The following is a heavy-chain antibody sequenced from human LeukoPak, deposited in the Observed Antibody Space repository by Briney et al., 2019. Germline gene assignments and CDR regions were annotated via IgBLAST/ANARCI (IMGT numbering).Heavy chain of an antibody. Sequence: GASVKVSCKASGGTFSSYAISWVRQAPGQGLEWMGRIIPILGIANYDQKFQGRVTITADKSTSTAYMELSSLRSEETAVYYCARDSERSIAAAFDIWGQGTMVTVSS. CDR3: ARDSERSIAAAFDI. CDR1: GGTFSSYA. D-gene: IGHD6-6*01. J-gene: IGHJ3*02. V-gene: IGHV1-69*04. CDR2: IIPILGIA.